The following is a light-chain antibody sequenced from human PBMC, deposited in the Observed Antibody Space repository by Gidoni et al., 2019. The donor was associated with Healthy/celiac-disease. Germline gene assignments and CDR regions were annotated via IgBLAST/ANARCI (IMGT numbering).Light chain of an antibody. CDR1: QSISSY. CDR2: AAS. CDR3: QQSYSTPFT. V-gene: IGKV1-39*01. Sequence: DIQMTQSPSSLSASVGDRVTITCRASQSISSYLNWYQQKPGKAPKLLIYAASSLQRGVPSRFSGNGSGTDFTLTISSLQPEDFATYYCQQSYSTPFTFGPGTKVDIK. J-gene: IGKJ3*01.